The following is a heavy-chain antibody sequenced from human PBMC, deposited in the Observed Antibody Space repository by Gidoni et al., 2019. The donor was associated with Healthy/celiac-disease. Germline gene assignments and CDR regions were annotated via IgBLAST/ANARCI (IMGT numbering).Heavy chain of an antibody. Sequence: TYYNPSLKSRVTISVDTSKNQFSLKLSSVTAADTAVYYCASFAGDYVWGSYPLYYFDYWGQGTLVTVSS. J-gene: IGHJ4*02. V-gene: IGHV4-31*02. CDR2: T. D-gene: IGHD3-16*02. CDR3: ASFAGDYVWGSYPLYYFDY.